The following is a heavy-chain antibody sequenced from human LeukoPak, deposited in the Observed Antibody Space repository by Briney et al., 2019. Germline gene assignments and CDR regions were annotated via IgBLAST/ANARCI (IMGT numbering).Heavy chain of an antibody. CDR1: GGSISSGSYY. Sequence: PSETLSLTCTVSGGSISSGSYYWSWIRQPAGKGLEWIGRIYTSGSTNYNPSLKSRVTISVDTSENQFSLKLSSVTAADTAVYYCARDNPYDFWSGYPNWSDPWGQGTLVTVSS. CDR2: IYTSGST. V-gene: IGHV4-61*02. D-gene: IGHD3-3*01. CDR3: ARDNPYDFWSGYPNWSDP. J-gene: IGHJ5*02.